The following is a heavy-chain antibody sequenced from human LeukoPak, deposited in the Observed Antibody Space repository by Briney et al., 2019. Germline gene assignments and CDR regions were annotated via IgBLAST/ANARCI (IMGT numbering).Heavy chain of an antibody. CDR2: ISSSSSYI. D-gene: IGHD6-13*01. Sequence: GGSLRLSCAASGFTFSSYSMNWVRQAPGKGLEWVSSISSSSSYIYYADSVEGRFTISRDNAKNSLYLQMNSLRAEDTAVYYCARDLAAAGISPNWFDPWGQGTLVTVSS. J-gene: IGHJ5*02. CDR1: GFTFSSYS. CDR3: ARDLAAAGISPNWFDP. V-gene: IGHV3-21*01.